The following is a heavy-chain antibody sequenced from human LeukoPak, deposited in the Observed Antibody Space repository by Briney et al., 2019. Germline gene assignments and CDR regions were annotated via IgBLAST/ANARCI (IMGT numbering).Heavy chain of an antibody. V-gene: IGHV4-30-2*01. Sequence: SETLSLTCTVSGGSISSGGYYWSSIRQPPGKGLEWIGYIYHSGSTYYNPSLKSRVTISVDRSKNQFSLKLSSVTAADTAVYYCAREPDNSSGWYKVYYFDYWGQGTLVTVSS. CDR1: GGSISSGGYY. D-gene: IGHD6-19*01. J-gene: IGHJ4*02. CDR3: AREPDNSSGWYKVYYFDY. CDR2: IYHSGST.